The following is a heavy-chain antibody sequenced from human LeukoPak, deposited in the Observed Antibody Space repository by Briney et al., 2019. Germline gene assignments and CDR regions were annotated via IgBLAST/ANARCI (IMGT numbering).Heavy chain of an antibody. D-gene: IGHD4-17*01. Sequence: GGSLRLSCAASGFTFSSYGMHWVRQAPGKGLEWVSSISTSGAYIYYADSVKGRFTISRDNVRNSLYLQMHSLRAEDTAVFYCAGDYGDSLYYNYGMDVWGQGTTVTVSS. CDR3: AGDYGDSLYYNYGMDV. CDR2: ISTSGAYI. CDR1: GFTFSSYG. V-gene: IGHV3-21*01. J-gene: IGHJ6*02.